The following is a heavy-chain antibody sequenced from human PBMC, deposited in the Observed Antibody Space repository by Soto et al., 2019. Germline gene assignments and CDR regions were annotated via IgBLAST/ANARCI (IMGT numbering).Heavy chain of an antibody. CDR1: GFTFSSYA. CDR3: AKVLVPAARDSYYYGLDV. CDR2: ISGSGGST. J-gene: IGHJ6*02. D-gene: IGHD2-2*01. V-gene: IGHV3-23*01. Sequence: GGSLRLSCAASGFTFSSYAMSWVRQAPGKGLEWVSAISGSGGSTYYADSVKGRFTISRDTSKNTLYLQMSSLTAEDTAVYYCAKVLVPAARDSYYYGLDVWGQGTTVTV.